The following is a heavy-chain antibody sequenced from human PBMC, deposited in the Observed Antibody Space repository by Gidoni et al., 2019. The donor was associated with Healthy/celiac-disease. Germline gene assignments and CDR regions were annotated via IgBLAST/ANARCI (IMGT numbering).Heavy chain of an antibody. D-gene: IGHD6-13*01. V-gene: IGHV3-21*01. J-gene: IGHJ4*02. CDR2: ISSSSSYI. Sequence: EVQLVESGGGLVKPGGSLRLSCAASGFTFSSYSMNWVRQAPGKGLEWVSSISSSSSYIYYADSVKGRFTISRDNAKNSLYLQMNSLRAEDTAVYYCARADSSSFSLAGTYDYWGQGTLVTVSS. CDR1: GFTFSSYS. CDR3: ARADSSSFSLAGTYDY.